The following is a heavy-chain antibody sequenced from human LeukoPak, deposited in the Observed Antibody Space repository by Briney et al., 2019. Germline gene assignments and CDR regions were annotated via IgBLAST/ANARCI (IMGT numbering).Heavy chain of an antibody. CDR1: GYTFTSYG. J-gene: IGHJ5*02. V-gene: IGHV1-18*01. Sequence: ASVKVSCKASGYTFTSYGISWVRQASGQGLEWMGWISAYNGNTNYAQKLQGRVTMTTDTSTSTAYMELRSLRSDDTAVYYCAGYSSSWYWFDPWGQGTLVTVSS. CDR2: ISAYNGNT. D-gene: IGHD6-13*01. CDR3: AGYSSSWYWFDP.